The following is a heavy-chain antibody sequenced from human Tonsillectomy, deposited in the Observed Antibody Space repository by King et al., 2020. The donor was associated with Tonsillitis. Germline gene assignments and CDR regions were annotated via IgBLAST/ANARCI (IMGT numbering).Heavy chain of an antibody. CDR3: ARQLPTAAHDAFYI. Sequence: QLQESGPGLVKPSETLSLTCTVSVGSISRSRYYWGWIRQPPGNGLGGWVSRYYSGSTYYNSSLKSRVTISVYNSKNQFSLKLISVSASDTAWYYCARQLPTAAHDAFYIWGQGKIVTVSS. D-gene: IGHD2-2*01. CDR1: VGSISRSRYY. CDR2: RYYSGST. V-gene: IGHV4-39*01. J-gene: IGHJ3*02.